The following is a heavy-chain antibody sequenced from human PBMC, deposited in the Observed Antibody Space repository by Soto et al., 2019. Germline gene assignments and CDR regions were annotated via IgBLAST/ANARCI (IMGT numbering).Heavy chain of an antibody. CDR3: AKDRAYSGSSPFDH. CDR1: GFIFSDYG. V-gene: IGHV3-30*18. Sequence: QVQLVESGGGVVQPGRSLRLSCAASGFIFSDYGMHWVRQAPGKGLEGVAVISYDGGYKYYADYVRGRFTISRDNSKNTLYLQMNSLRAEDTAVYYCAKDRAYSGSSPFDHWGQGTLVTVSS. D-gene: IGHD1-26*01. CDR2: ISYDGGYK. J-gene: IGHJ4*02.